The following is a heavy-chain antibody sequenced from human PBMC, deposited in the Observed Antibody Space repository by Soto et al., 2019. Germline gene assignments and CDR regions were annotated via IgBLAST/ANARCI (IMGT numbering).Heavy chain of an antibody. CDR3: ARGSGDLDYFQH. Sequence: GGSLRLSCAASGFTFSSYGMHWVRQAPGKGLEWVAVISYDGSNTYYADSVKGRFTISRDNSKNTLYLQMNSLIAEYTAVYYCARGSGDLDYFQHWGQGTLVTVSS. V-gene: IGHV3-30*03. CDR2: ISYDGSNT. CDR1: GFTFSSYG. D-gene: IGHD4-17*01. J-gene: IGHJ1*01.